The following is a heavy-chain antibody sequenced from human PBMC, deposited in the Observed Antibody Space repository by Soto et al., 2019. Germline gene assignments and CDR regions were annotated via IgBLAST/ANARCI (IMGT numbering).Heavy chain of an antibody. V-gene: IGHV3-15*01. J-gene: IGHJ5*02. CDR3: TTDKGYCSGATCYSLGFDP. Sequence: GCALRLSCVAAGLTFSNAWMSWFRQAPGKGLEWVGRIRKKTDGGTADYAAPVKGRFTISRDDSKNTLYLQMNSLKTGDTAVYYCTTDKGYCSGATCYSLGFDPWGQGTLVTVS. D-gene: IGHD2-15*01. CDR2: IRKKTDGGTA. CDR1: GLTFSNAW.